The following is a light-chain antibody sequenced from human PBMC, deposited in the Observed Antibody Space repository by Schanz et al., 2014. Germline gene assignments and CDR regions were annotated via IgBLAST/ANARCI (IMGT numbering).Light chain of an antibody. V-gene: IGKV1-5*03. J-gene: IGKJ1*01. CDR3: QHLA. Sequence: DIQMTQSPSTLSASVGDRVTLTCRASQSISSWLAWYQQKPGKAPKLLIYKASSLESGVPSRFSGSGSGTEFTLTINSLQPDDFATYFCQHLAFGQGTKVELK. CDR2: KAS. CDR1: QSISSW.